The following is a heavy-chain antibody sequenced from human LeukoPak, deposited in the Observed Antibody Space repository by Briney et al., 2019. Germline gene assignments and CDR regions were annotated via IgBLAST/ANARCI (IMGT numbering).Heavy chain of an antibody. D-gene: IGHD5-18*01. CDR2: MSHMLGRA. CDR1: GGTFSSYG. J-gene: IGHJ3*02. V-gene: IGHV1-69*05. Sequence: SVKVSCKASGGTFSSYGMSWVRQAPGKGLEWMGGMSHMLGRAKYEQKFQGRVKINRDESKRKEYMEMSRLRAEDTAVYYCAREAASYGYGDDSFDIWGQGTMVTVSS. CDR3: AREAASYGYGDDSFDI.